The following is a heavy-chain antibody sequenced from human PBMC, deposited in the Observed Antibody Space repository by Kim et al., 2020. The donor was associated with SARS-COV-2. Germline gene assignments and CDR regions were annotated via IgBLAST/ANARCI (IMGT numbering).Heavy chain of an antibody. V-gene: IGHV4-59*08. D-gene: IGHD3-16*02. CDR2: NYYSGST. J-gene: IGHJ6*02. CDR3: ARHHYDFVWGSYRYGMDV. CDR1: GGSISSYY. Sequence: SETLSLTCTVSGGSISSYYWSWIRQPPGKGLEWIGYNYYSGSTNYNPSLKSRVTISVDTSKNQFSLKLSSVTAADTAVYYCARHHYDFVWGSYRYGMDVWGQGTTVTVSS.